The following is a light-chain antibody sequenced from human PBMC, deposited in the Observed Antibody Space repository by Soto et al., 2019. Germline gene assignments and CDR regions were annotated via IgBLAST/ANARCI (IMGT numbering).Light chain of an antibody. V-gene: IGLV1-44*01. CDR1: SSNIGSNT. J-gene: IGLJ2*01. Sequence: QSALTQPPSASGTPGQRVNISCSGSSSNIGSNTVNWYQQLPGTAPKLLIYSNNQRPSGVPDRFSGSKSGTSASLAISGLQSEYEADYYCAAWDDSLNGVFGGGTKLTVL. CDR2: SNN. CDR3: AAWDDSLNGV.